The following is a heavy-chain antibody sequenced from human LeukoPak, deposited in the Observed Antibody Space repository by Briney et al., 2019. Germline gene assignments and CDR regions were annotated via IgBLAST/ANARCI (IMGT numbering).Heavy chain of an antibody. Sequence: ASVNVSCKAFGYTFDTSSISWVRQAPGQRLEWMGWISPNNGNTHYAQGVQGRVTMTTDTSRSTAYMELRSLRSADTAVYYCTRVRNSNNWWGAFDIWGQGTMVTVSS. CDR2: ISPNNGNT. J-gene: IGHJ3*02. CDR3: TRVRNSNNWWGAFDI. D-gene: IGHD1-1*01. CDR1: GYTFDTSS. V-gene: IGHV1-18*01.